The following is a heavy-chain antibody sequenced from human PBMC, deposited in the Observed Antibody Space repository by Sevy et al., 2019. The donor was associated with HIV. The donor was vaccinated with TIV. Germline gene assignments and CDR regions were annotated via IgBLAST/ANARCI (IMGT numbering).Heavy chain of an antibody. CDR1: GDSVSSNSAA. V-gene: IGHV6-1*01. CDR2: TYYRSKWYN. Sequence: SQILSLTCVISGDSVSSNSAAWNWIRQSPSRGLEWLGRTYYRSKWYNDYAGFVKSRITINPDTPKNQFFLQLNSVTPEDTAVYYCARDLSFRFVHWGQGSLVTVSS. CDR3: ARDLSFRFVH. J-gene: IGHJ4*02.